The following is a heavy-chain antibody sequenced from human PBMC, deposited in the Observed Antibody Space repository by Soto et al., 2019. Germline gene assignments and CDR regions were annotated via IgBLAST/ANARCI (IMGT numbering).Heavy chain of an antibody. D-gene: IGHD3-16*01. CDR2: IYWDDAK. Sequence: QITLKESGPTLVKPTQTLTLTCTFSGFSLSTSGVGVGWIRQPPGKALEWVALIYWDDAKEYSPSLKSRLTNPKDTSKNQVALNMTNLDPVDTATYYCAHKGGGDRILDYWGQGTLVTVSS. CDR3: AHKGGGDRILDY. J-gene: IGHJ4*02. V-gene: IGHV2-5*02. CDR1: GFSLSTSGVG.